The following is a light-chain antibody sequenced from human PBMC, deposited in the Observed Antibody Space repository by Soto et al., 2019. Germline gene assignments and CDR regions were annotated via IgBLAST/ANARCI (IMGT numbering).Light chain of an antibody. J-gene: IGKJ4*01. Sequence: EIVMTQSPATLSVSPGERATLSCRASQSVSSNLAWYQQKPGQAPRLLIYDASTRATGIPARFSGSGSGREFTLTISSLQSEDWAVYYCQQYNNWPPLTFGGGTKVEIK. V-gene: IGKV3-15*01. CDR3: QQYNNWPPLT. CDR2: DAS. CDR1: QSVSSN.